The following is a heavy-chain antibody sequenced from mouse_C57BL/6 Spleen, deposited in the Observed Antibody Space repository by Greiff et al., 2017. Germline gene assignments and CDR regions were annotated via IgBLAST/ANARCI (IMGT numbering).Heavy chain of an antibody. Sequence: QVQLQQPGAELVRPGSSVKLSCKASGYTFTSYWMDWVKQRPGQGLEWIGNIYPSDSETHYNQKFKDKATLTVDKSSSTAYMQLSSLTSEYSAVYYCARYSYSNRSGFAYWGQGTLVTVSA. D-gene: IGHD2-5*01. V-gene: IGHV1-61*01. CDR1: GYTFTSYW. J-gene: IGHJ3*01. CDR3: ARYSYSNRSGFAY. CDR2: IYPSDSET.